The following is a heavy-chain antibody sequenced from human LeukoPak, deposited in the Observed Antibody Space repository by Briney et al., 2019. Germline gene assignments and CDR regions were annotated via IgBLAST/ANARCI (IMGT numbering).Heavy chain of an antibody. CDR3: ARVFAGVFARSSWFLDY. V-gene: IGHV3-74*01. Sequence: GGSLRLSCAASGFTFSRYWMHWVRQAPGKGLVWVSRINSDGSSTSSAGSVKGRFTISRDKAKITLYLQKNSLRAENTAVYYCARVFAGVFARSSWFLDYWGQGTLVTVSS. CDR1: GFTFSRYW. CDR2: INSDGSST. J-gene: IGHJ4*02. D-gene: IGHD6-13*01.